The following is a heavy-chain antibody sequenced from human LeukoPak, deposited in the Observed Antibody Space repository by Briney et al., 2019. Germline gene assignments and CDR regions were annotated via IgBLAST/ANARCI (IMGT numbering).Heavy chain of an antibody. CDR3: AKGPSTTMIAD. V-gene: IGHV3-48*04. D-gene: IGHD3-22*01. CDR1: GFTFSSYS. J-gene: IGHJ4*02. Sequence: GGSLRLSCAASGFTFSSYSMNWVRQAPGKGLEWVSYISSSSSTIYYADSVKGRFTISRDNAKNSLYLQMNSLRPDDTALYYCAKGPSTTMIADWGQGTLVTVSS. CDR2: ISSSSSTI.